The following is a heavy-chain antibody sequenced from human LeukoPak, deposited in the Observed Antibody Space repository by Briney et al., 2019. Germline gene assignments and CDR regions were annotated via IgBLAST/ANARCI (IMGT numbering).Heavy chain of an antibody. CDR3: ARAVVGATYSYYYYYYMDD. CDR1: GYTFTSYG. D-gene: IGHD1-26*01. Sequence: ASVKVSCKASGYTFTSYGISWVRQAPGQGLEWMGWISAYNGNTNYAQKLQGRVTMTTDTSTSTAYMELRSLRSDDTAVYYCARAVVGATYSYYYYYYMDDWGKGTTVTVSS. J-gene: IGHJ6*03. CDR2: ISAYNGNT. V-gene: IGHV1-18*01.